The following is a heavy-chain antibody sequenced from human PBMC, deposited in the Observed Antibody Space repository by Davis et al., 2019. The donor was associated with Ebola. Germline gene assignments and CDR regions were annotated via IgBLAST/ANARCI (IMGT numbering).Heavy chain of an antibody. Sequence: GESLKISCAASGFTFSSYSMNWVRQAPGKGLEWVSYISSSSSTIYYADSVKGRFTISRDNAKNSLYLQMNSLRAEDTAVYYCARVSYHYYYGMDVWGKGTTVTVSS. CDR2: ISSSSSTI. CDR3: ARVSYHYYYGMDV. V-gene: IGHV3-48*01. J-gene: IGHJ6*04. CDR1: GFTFSSYS.